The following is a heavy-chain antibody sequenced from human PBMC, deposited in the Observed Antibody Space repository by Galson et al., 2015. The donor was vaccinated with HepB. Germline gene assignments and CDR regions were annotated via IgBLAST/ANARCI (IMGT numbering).Heavy chain of an antibody. CDR2: ISYDGYNDGTNK. J-gene: IGHJ4*02. CDR3: ARGRGLDY. CDR1: GFSFSSYT. V-gene: IGHV3-30-3*01. Sequence: SLRLSCAASGFSFSSYTMHWVRQAPGKGLEWVAVISYDGYNDGTNKYYADSVKGRFTISRDNSKNTLYLQMNSLRAEDTAVYYCARGRGLDYWGQGTLVTVSS.